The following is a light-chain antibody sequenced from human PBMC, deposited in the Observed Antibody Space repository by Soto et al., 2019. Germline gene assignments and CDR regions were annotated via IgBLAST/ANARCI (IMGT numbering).Light chain of an antibody. CDR2: DAS. V-gene: IGKV1-33*01. CDR3: QQYHNVPYT. Sequence: DIQMTQSPSSLSASVGDTVTITCQASQGISNSFNWYQQKPGKAPQLLIYDASTLEIGVPSRFSGSKSGTEFTFTITSLQPEDFATYYCQQYHNVPYTFGQGTNLDIK. J-gene: IGKJ2*01. CDR1: QGISNS.